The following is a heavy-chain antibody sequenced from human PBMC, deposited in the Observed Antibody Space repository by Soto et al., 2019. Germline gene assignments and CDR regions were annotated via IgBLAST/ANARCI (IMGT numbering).Heavy chain of an antibody. V-gene: IGHV1-69*08. CDR2: IIPILGIA. CDR3: ARDIPAAMFDAFDI. CDR1: GGTFSSYT. Sequence: VQLVQSGAEVKKPGSSVKVSCKASGGTFSSYTISWVRRAPGQGLEWMGRIIPILGIANYAQKFQGRVTITADKSTSTAYMELSSLRSEDTAVYYCARDIPAAMFDAFDIWGQGTMVTVSS. J-gene: IGHJ3*02. D-gene: IGHD2-2*01.